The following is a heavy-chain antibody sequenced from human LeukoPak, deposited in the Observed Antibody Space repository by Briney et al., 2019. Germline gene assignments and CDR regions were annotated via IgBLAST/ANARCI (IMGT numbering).Heavy chain of an antibody. Sequence: SETLSLTCTVSSASITSSPYFWGWIRQSPGKGLEWIGSISYSGTTYYNPSLKSRVTISVDTSKNQFSLKLNSVTTADTAVFYCAANSADYNTLGSSYKVWGQGTLVTVSS. CDR2: ISYSGTT. CDR1: SASITSSPYF. J-gene: IGHJ4*02. CDR3: AANSADYNTLGSSYKV. D-gene: IGHD3-10*01. V-gene: IGHV4-39*01.